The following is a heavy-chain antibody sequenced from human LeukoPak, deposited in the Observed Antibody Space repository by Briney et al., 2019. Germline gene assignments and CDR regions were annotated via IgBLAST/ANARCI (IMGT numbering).Heavy chain of an antibody. Sequence: SETLSLTCTVSGGSISSYYWSWIRQPPGKGLEWIRYIYYSGSTNYNTSLKSRVTISVDTSKNQFSLKLSSVTAADTAVYYCARADGDYRGWFDPWGQGTLVTVSS. D-gene: IGHD4-17*01. J-gene: IGHJ5*02. CDR2: IYYSGST. CDR3: ARADGDYRGWFDP. CDR1: GGSISSYY. V-gene: IGHV4-59*01.